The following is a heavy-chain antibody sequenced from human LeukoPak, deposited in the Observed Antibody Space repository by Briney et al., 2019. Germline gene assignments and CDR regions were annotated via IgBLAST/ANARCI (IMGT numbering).Heavy chain of an antibody. J-gene: IGHJ4*02. D-gene: IGHD3-16*01. V-gene: IGHV4-59*01. CDR1: GGSISGYH. CDR2: IYYSGST. Sequence: SETLFLTCNVSGGSISGYHWSWIRQPPGKGLEWIGYIYYSGSTNYNPSLKSRVTISVDTSKNQFSLKLSSVTAADTAVYYCARSLGILDYWGQGTLVTVSS. CDR3: ARSLGILDY.